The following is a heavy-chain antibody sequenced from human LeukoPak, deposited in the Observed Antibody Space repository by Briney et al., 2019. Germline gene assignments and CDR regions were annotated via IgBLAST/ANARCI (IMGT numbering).Heavy chain of an antibody. Sequence: PSETLSLTCAVSGGSISSGGYSWSWIRQPPGKGLEWIGYIYYSGSTNYNPSLKSRVTISVDTSKNQFSLKLSSVTAADTAVYYCARDPTVHIAAAGTHYYGMDVWGQGTTVTVSS. CDR2: IYYSGST. CDR3: ARDPTVHIAAAGTHYYGMDV. J-gene: IGHJ6*02. D-gene: IGHD6-13*01. CDR1: GGSISSGGYS. V-gene: IGHV4-61*08.